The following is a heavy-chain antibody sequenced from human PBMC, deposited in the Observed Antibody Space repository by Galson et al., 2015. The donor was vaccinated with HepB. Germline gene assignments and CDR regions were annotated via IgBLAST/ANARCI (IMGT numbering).Heavy chain of an antibody. V-gene: IGHV3-30*18. J-gene: IGHJ4*02. D-gene: IGHD2-21*02. CDR2: ISYNEINT. Sequence: SLRLSCAAFGFTFARHGMHWVRQAPGKGLEWVALISYNEINTYHADSVKGRFTISRDNSKNTLYLQMSSLRPEDTAVYYCAKVDCGGDCYSKGNFDYWGQGTLVTVS. CDR3: AKVDCGGDCYSKGNFDY. CDR1: GFTFARHG.